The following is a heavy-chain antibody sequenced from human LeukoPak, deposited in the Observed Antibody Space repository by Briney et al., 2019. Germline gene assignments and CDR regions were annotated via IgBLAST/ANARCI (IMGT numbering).Heavy chain of an antibody. J-gene: IGHJ4*02. CDR2: IYSGGDT. CDR3: TRDPDG. V-gene: IGHV3-66*01. CDR1: GFTVTNYY. Sequence: GGSLRLSCAASGFTVTNYYMSWVRQAPGKGLEWVSVIYSGGDTFHADSVEGRFTLSRDNSKNILYLQMNSLRAEDTAVYYCTRDPDGWGQGTLVTVPS.